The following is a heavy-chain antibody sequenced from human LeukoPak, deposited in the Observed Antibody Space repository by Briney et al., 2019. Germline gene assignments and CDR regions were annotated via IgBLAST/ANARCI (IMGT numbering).Heavy chain of an antibody. Sequence: GGSLRLSCATSGFTFSSYGMHWVRQAPGKGLEGVTFIRYDGSNEYYADSVKGRFTFSRDNSKNTLYLQMDSLGAEDTAVYYCARGLPNFYGMDVWGQGTTLTVSS. J-gene: IGHJ6*02. V-gene: IGHV3-30*02. CDR1: GFTFSSYG. CDR2: IRYDGSNE. CDR3: ARGLPNFYGMDV.